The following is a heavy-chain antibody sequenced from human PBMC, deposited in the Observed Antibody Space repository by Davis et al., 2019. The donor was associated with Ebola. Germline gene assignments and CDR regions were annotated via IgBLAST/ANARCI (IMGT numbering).Heavy chain of an antibody. CDR1: GNSFTSHW. D-gene: IGHD2-2*01. CDR2: IYTVDSDP. Sequence: GESLKISCTDSGNSFTSHWIGWVRHMPGKGLDWMGIIYTVDSDPRYSPSFRGQVTISADTSMKTAFLQWSSLKASDSGMYYCASLRRTITAMDDGFDIWGQGTMVTVSS. V-gene: IGHV5-51*01. J-gene: IGHJ3*02. CDR3: ASLRRTITAMDDGFDI.